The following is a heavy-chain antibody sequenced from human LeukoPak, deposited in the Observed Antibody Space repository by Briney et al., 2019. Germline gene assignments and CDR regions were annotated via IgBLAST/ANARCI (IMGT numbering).Heavy chain of an antibody. V-gene: IGHV3-23*01. J-gene: IGHJ4*02. Sequence: GGSLRLSCAASGFTFISYAMSWVRQAPGKGLEWVSSISGSGGSTYYADSVKGRFTIPRDNSKRMLYLQMNSLRAESTALYYCAKDRAFYYDSSGYYFDYWGQGTLVTVSS. CDR3: AKDRAFYYDSSGYYFDY. D-gene: IGHD3-22*01. CDR1: GFTFISYA. CDR2: ISGSGGST.